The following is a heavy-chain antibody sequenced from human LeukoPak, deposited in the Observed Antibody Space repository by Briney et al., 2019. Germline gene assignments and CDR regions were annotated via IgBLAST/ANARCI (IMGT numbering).Heavy chain of an antibody. V-gene: IGHV3-7*03. CDR3: AKGYYYDSSGYLDY. J-gene: IGHJ4*02. CDR1: GFTFTDFW. CDR2: IRQDGSEK. D-gene: IGHD3-22*01. Sequence: GGSLRLSCEVSGFTFTDFWMNWVRQAPGKGPEWVASIRQDGSEKTYVDSVKGRFTISRDSAKNSLYLQMNSLRAEDMALYYCAKGYYYDSSGYLDYWGQGTLVTVSS.